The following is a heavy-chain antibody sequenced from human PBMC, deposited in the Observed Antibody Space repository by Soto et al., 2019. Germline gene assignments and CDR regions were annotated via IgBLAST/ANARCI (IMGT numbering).Heavy chain of an antibody. CDR3: ARIRPTEEYSGYDPEGGTIDY. V-gene: IGHV2-26*01. J-gene: IGHJ4*02. D-gene: IGHD5-12*01. Sequence: QVTLKESGPVLVKPTETLTLTCTVSGFSLSNARMGVSWIRQPPGKALEWLAHIFSNDEKSYSTSLKSRLTISKDTSKSQVVLTMTNMDPVDTATYYCARIRPTEEYSGYDPEGGTIDYWGQGTLVTVSS. CDR2: IFSNDEK. CDR1: GFSLSNARMG.